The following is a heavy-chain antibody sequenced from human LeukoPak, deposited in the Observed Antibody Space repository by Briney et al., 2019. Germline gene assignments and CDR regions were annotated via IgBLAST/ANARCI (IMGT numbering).Heavy chain of an antibody. CDR3: ARTGYQLLYGAFDY. CDR2: IYTSGST. CDR1: GGSISSGSYY. J-gene: IGHJ4*02. V-gene: IGHV4-61*02. Sequence: SQTLSLTCTVSGGSISSGSYYWSWIRQPAGKGLEWIGRIYTSGSTNYNPSHKSRVTISVDTSKNQFSLKLSSVTAADTAVYYCARTGYQLLYGAFDYWGQGTLVTVSS. D-gene: IGHD2-2*02.